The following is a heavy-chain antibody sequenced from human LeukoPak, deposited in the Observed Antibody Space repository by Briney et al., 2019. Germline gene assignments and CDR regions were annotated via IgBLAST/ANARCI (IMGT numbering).Heavy chain of an antibody. D-gene: IGHD3-22*01. CDR2: IYYSGST. J-gene: IGHJ4*02. CDR3: ARSLDDSSGYPQYYFDY. CDR1: GXSISSGGYY. Sequence: SQTLSLTCTVSGXSISSGGYYWSWIRQHPGKGLEWIGYIYYSGSTYYNPSLKSRVTISVDTSKNQFSLKLSSVTAADTAVYYCARSLDDSSGYPQYYFDYWGQGTLVTVSS. V-gene: IGHV4-31*03.